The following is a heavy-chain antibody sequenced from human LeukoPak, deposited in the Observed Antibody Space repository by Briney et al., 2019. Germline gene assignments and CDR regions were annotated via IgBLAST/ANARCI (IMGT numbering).Heavy chain of an antibody. D-gene: IGHD3-22*01. CDR3: ARGYYEIYYMDV. J-gene: IGHJ6*03. V-gene: IGHV3-33*01. Sequence: GGSLRLSCAASGFTFSSYGMHWVRQAPGKGLEWVAVIWYDGSNKYYADSVKGRFTISRDNSKNTLYLQMNSLRAEDTAVYYCARGYYEIYYMDVWGKGTTVTVSS. CDR2: IWYDGSNK. CDR1: GFTFSSYG.